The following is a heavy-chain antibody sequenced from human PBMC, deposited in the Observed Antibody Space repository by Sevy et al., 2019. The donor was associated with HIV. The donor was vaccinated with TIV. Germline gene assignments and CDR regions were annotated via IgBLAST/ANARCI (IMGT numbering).Heavy chain of an antibody. J-gene: IGHJ4*02. CDR1: GFTFTTYA. D-gene: IGHD6-19*01. CDR2: ITGSGGAA. V-gene: IGHV3-23*01. Sequence: GGSLRLSCAASGFTFTTYAMTWVRQGPRKGLEWVSSITGSGGAAYYADSVKGRVTTSRDSSRNIVTLQMNGLRAEDTALYYCVKARFVGRGWAGNFDYWGQGAMVTVSS. CDR3: VKARFVGRGWAGNFDY.